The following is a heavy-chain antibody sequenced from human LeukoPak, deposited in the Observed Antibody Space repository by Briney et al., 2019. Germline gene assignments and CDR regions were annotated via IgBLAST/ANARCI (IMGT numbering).Heavy chain of an antibody. CDR2: IRYDGSNK. V-gene: IGHV3-30*02. Sequence: PGGSLRLSCAASGFTFSSYGMHWVRQAPGKGLEWVAFIRYDGSNKYYADSVKGRFTISRDNSKNTLYLQMNSLRAEDTAVYYCAKVLYDSSGYDAFDIWGQGTMVTVSS. CDR1: GFTFSSYG. D-gene: IGHD3-22*01. CDR3: AKVLYDSSGYDAFDI. J-gene: IGHJ3*02.